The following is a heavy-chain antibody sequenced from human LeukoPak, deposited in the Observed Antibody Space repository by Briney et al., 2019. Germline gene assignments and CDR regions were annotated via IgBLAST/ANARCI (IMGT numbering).Heavy chain of an antibody. J-gene: IGHJ4*02. CDR1: GGSFSGYY. CDR2: INHSGST. V-gene: IGHV4-34*01. D-gene: IGHD3-10*01. Sequence: KPSETLSLTCAVYGGSFSGYYWSWIRQPPGKGLEWIGEINHSGSTNYNPSLKSRVTISVDTSKNQFSLKLSSVTAADTAVYYCARASGGSGKGAAYWGQGTLVTVSS. CDR3: ARASGGSGKGAAY.